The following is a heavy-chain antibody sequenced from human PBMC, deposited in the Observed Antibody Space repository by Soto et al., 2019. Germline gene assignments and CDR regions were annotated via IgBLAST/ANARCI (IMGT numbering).Heavy chain of an antibody. V-gene: IGHV3-9*01. Sequence: EVQLLESGGGLVQPGRSLRLSCAASGFTFDLYAMHWVRQAPGKGLEWVSSISWNSGTIAYADSVKGRFTISRDNAKNFLHLQMKSLRTNDTALYYCVKDNHSSGWYSEYWGQGTLVTVSS. CDR1: GFTFDLYA. CDR2: ISWNSGTI. D-gene: IGHD6-19*01. CDR3: VKDNHSSGWYSEY. J-gene: IGHJ4*02.